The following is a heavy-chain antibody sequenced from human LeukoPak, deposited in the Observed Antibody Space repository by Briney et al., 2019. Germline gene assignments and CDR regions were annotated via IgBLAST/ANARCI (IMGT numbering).Heavy chain of an antibody. V-gene: IGHV3-7*01. CDR2: IKQDGSEK. D-gene: IGHD5-24*01. Sequence: PGGSLRLSCAASGFTFSSYWTSWVRQAPGKGLEWVANIKQDGSEKYYVDSVKGRFTISRDNAKNSLYLQMNSLRAEDTAVYYCARGKGWRWLPLPPRRRDDAFDIWGQGTMVTVSS. J-gene: IGHJ3*02. CDR1: GFTFSSYW. CDR3: ARGKGWRWLPLPPRRRDDAFDI.